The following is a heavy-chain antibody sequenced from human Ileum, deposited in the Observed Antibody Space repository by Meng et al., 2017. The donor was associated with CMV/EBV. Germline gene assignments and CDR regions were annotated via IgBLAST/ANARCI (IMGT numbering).Heavy chain of an antibody. Sequence: SETLSLTCTVSGGSISSYYWSWIRQPPGKGLEWIGYIYYSGSTNYNPSLKSRVTISVDTSRNQFSLKLSSVTAADTAVYYCARDSGVAFDIWGQGTMVTVSS. CDR3: ARDSGVAFDI. CDR2: IYYSGST. V-gene: IGHV4-59*01. J-gene: IGHJ3*02. CDR1: GGSISSYY.